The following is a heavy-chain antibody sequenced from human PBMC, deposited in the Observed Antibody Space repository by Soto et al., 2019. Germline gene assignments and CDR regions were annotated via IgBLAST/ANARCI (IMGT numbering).Heavy chain of an antibody. J-gene: IGHJ6*02. V-gene: IGHV4-34*01. CDR3: ARFSSWYFLGLGMDV. D-gene: IGHD6-13*01. CDR1: GGSFSGYY. CDR2: INHSGST. Sequence: SETLSLTCAVYGGSFSGYYWTWIRQPPGKGLEWIGEINHSGSTNYNPSLKSRVTISVDTSKNQFSLKLSSVTAADTAVYYCARFSSWYFLGLGMDVWGQGTTVTVSS.